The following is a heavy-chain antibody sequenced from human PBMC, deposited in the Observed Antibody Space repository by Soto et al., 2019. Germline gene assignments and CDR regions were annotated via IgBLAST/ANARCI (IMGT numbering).Heavy chain of an antibody. J-gene: IGHJ4*02. CDR2: IIPFDGTT. Sequence: QVQLVQSGAEVKKPGSSVKVSCTTSGGTISSFAIHWVRQAPGQGLEWMGGIIPFDGTTNYAEKFQGRVIITADASTSTAYMDLSSLRSDDTAVYYCARSFTKSRRGGVAFDYWGQGTLLTVSP. CDR1: GGTISSFA. D-gene: IGHD3-3*01. CDR3: ARSFTKSRRGGVAFDY. V-gene: IGHV1-69*19.